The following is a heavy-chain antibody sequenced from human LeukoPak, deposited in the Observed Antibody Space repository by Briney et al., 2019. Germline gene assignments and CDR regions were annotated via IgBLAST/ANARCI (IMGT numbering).Heavy chain of an antibody. Sequence: ASVKVSCKASGYTFTGYYLHWGRQAPGQGLEWIGRINPNSGGTNYAQKFHDRVTATRDTNINTANIELSKSTSDDTAFYYCAREVGVVAHQGGWFDPWGQGTLVTVSS. CDR2: INPNSGGT. V-gene: IGHV1-2*02. CDR3: AREVGVVAHQGGWFDP. CDR1: GYTFTGYY. D-gene: IGHD2-2*01. J-gene: IGHJ5*02.